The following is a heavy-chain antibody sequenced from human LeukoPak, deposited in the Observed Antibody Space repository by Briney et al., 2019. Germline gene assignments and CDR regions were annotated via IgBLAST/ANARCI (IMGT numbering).Heavy chain of an antibody. V-gene: IGHV1-8*01. Sequence: GASVKVSCKASGYTFTSYDINWVRQATGQGLEWMGWMNPNSGNTGYAQKFQGRVTMTRNTSISTAYMELSSLRSEDTAVYYCARGFRYTYGMDVWGQGTTVTDSS. CDR1: GYTFTSYD. D-gene: IGHD5-24*01. CDR2: MNPNSGNT. CDR3: ARGFRYTYGMDV. J-gene: IGHJ6*02.